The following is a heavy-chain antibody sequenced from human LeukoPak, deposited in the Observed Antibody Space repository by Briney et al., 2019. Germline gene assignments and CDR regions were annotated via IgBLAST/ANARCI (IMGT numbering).Heavy chain of an antibody. CDR2: INSDGSST. V-gene: IGHV3-74*01. Sequence: GGSLRLSCAASGFTFSSYWMHWVRQAPGKGLVWVSRINSDGSSTSYADSVKGRFTISRDNAKNTLYLQMNSLRAEDTAVYYCARVPEWLAIYYFDYWGQGTLVTVSS. CDR1: GFTFSSYW. D-gene: IGHD6-19*01. CDR3: ARVPEWLAIYYFDY. J-gene: IGHJ4*02.